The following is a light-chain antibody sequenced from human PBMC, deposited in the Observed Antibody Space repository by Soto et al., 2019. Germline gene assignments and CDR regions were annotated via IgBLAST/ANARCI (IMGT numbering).Light chain of an antibody. J-gene: IGKJ1*01. CDR3: QQYGSSPWT. CDR2: VAS. V-gene: IGKV3-20*01. CDR1: QSVTSSY. Sequence: EIVLTQSPGTLSLSPGERANLSCRASQSVTSSYLAWYQQKPGQAPRLLIYVASSRATGIPDRFSGSGSGTDFTLTISRLEPEDFAVYYCQQYGSSPWTFGQGTK.